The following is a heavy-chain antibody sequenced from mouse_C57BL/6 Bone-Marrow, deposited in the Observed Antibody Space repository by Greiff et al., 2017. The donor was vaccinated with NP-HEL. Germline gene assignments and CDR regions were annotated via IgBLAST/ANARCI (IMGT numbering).Heavy chain of an antibody. CDR3: ARTTGYFDV. D-gene: IGHD1-1*01. Sequence: QVQLQQSGPELVKPGASVKISCKASGYTFTDYYINWVKQRPGQGLEWIGWISPGSGNTKYNEKFKGKATLTVDTSSSTAYMQLSSLTSEDSAVYFCARTTGYFDVWGTGTTVTVSS. V-gene: IGHV1-84*01. J-gene: IGHJ1*03. CDR1: GYTFTDYY. CDR2: ISPGSGNT.